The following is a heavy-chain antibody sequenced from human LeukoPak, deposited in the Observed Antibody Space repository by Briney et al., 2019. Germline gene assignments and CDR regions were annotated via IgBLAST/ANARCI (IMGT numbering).Heavy chain of an antibody. CDR2: IYYSGST. V-gene: IGHV4-34*01. Sequence: SETLSLTCAVYGGSFSGYSWSWIRQPPGKGLEWIANIYYSGSTYYNPSLKSRVTISVDTSKNQLSLRLRSVAAADTAVYYCVTYYYESGTLRYWGQGTLVTVSS. D-gene: IGHD3-10*01. CDR3: VTYYYESGTLRY. CDR1: GGSFSGYS. J-gene: IGHJ4*02.